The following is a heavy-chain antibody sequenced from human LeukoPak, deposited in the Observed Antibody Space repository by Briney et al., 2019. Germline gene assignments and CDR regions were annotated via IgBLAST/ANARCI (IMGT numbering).Heavy chain of an antibody. V-gene: IGHV3-74*01. CDR1: GFTFSSYW. CDR2: INSDGSST. Sequence: GGSLRLSCAASGFTFSSYWMHWVRQAPGKGLVWVSRINSDGSSTSYADSVKGRFTISRDNAKNTLYLQMNSLRAEDTAVYYCARDYGDYGEEDYYYYYMDVWGKGTKVTVSS. D-gene: IGHD4-17*01. J-gene: IGHJ6*03. CDR3: ARDYGDYGEEDYYYYYMDV.